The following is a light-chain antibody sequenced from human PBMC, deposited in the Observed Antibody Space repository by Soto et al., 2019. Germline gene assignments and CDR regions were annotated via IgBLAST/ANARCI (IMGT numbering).Light chain of an antibody. CDR3: QQYDSLSQT. CDR2: DVS. CDR1: QSISGW. Sequence: DIQMTQSPSTLSASVGDRVTITCRASQSISGWLAWYQQKPGKAPKLLIYDVSSLESGVPSRFSGSGSGTEFTLTISSLQPDDFATYYCQQYDSLSQTFGQGTKVDIK. V-gene: IGKV1-5*01. J-gene: IGKJ1*01.